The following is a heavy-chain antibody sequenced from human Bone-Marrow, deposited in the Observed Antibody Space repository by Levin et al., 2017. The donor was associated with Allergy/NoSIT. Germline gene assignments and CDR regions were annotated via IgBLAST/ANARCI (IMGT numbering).Heavy chain of an antibody. J-gene: IGHJ6*02. D-gene: IGHD2-21*02. V-gene: IGHV1-18*01. Sequence: ASVKVSCKASGYTFTKYGIIWVRQAPGQGLEWMGWISPKNGDTNYEQHFQGRVTLTTDKSTTTAFMELRGLRSDDTAVYYCAREDCSGGDCFSGRRDGYNFYRYYGMDVWGQGTSITVSS. CDR1: GYTFTKYG. CDR2: ISPKNGDT. CDR3: AREDCSGGDCFSGRRDGYNFYRYYGMDV.